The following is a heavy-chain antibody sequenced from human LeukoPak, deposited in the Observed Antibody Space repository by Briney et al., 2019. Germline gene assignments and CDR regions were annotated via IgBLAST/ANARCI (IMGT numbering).Heavy chain of an antibody. J-gene: IGHJ5*02. CDR3: ARHDYSNYPPNNWFDP. V-gene: IGHV4-59*08. D-gene: IGHD4-11*01. CDR2: IFYGGSS. Sequence: SETLSLTCTVSGASISSYYWSWIQQPPGKGLEWIGYIFYGGSSNYNPSLKSRVTISVDASKDQFSLTLSSVTAADTAIYYCARHDYSNYPPNNWFDPWGQGTLVTVSS. CDR1: GASISSYY.